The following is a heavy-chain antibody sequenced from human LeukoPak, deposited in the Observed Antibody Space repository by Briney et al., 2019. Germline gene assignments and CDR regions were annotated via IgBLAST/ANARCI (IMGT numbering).Heavy chain of an antibody. D-gene: IGHD6-13*01. J-gene: IGHJ4*02. Sequence: GGSLRLSCAASGFTFSSYGMHWVRQAPGKGLEWVAFIRYDGSNKYYADSVKGRFTISRDNSKNTLYLQMNSLRVEDTAVYYCAKVRQFTAATGTGLDYWGQGTLVTVSS. CDR2: IRYDGSNK. CDR3: AKVRQFTAATGTGLDY. CDR1: GFTFSSYG. V-gene: IGHV3-30*02.